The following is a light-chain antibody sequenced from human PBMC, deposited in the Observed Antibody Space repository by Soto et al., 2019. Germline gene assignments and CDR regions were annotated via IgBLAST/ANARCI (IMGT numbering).Light chain of an antibody. CDR3: MQGISFT. V-gene: IGKV2-28*01. J-gene: IGKJ1*01. CDR1: QSLLNSNGYNY. CDR2: LGS. Sequence: VVMTQSSLSLPVIPGKPASISCRSIQSLLNSNGYNYLDWYLKKPGQSPELLIYLGSNRASGVPDRFSGSGSGTYFTLTISKVEADDVGIYYCMQGISFTFGQGTKVDIK.